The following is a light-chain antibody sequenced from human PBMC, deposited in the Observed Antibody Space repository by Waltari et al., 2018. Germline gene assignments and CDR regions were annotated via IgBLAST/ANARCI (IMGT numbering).Light chain of an antibody. CDR1: ALTKQY. J-gene: IGLJ2*01. V-gene: IGLV3-25*03. Sequence: YKLTQPYSVSVSPGQTARITCSGDALTKQYVHWYQQKPGQAPVILISKDSERPSGIPERFSGSSSGAIVTLTITGVQAEDEADYYCQSTDSSGTDVVFGGGTKLNVL. CDR3: QSTDSSGTDVV. CDR2: KDS.